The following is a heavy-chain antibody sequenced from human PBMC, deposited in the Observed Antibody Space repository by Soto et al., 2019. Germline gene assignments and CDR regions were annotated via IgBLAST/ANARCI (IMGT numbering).Heavy chain of an antibody. D-gene: IGHD3-16*01. V-gene: IGHV1-18*01. Sequence: QVQLVQSGAEVKKPGASVKVSCMASGYTFTSYGISWVRQAPGQGLEWMGWISAYNGNTNYAQKLQGRVTMTTDTSTSTAYMELRSLRSDDTAVYCCARELRLGELRSLFGYWGQGTLVTVSS. CDR3: ARELRLGELRSLFGY. CDR1: GYTFTSYG. J-gene: IGHJ4*02. CDR2: ISAYNGNT.